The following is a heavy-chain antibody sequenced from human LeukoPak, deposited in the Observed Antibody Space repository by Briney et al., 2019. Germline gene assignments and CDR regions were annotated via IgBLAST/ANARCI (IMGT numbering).Heavy chain of an antibody. V-gene: IGHV4-34*01. J-gene: IGHJ1*01. CDR3: ARHSAISGSSWYTPRTEYFQH. CDR1: GGSFSGYY. Sequence: SETLSLTCAVYGGSFSGYYWSWIRQPPGKGLEWIGEINHSGSTNYHPSLESRVTIAVDTSKHQFSLKLSSVTAADTAVYYCARHSAISGSSWYTPRTEYFQHWGQGTLVNVSS. CDR2: INHSGST. D-gene: IGHD6-13*01.